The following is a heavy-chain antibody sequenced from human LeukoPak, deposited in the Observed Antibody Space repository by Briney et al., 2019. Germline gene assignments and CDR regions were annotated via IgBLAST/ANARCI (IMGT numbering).Heavy chain of an antibody. CDR1: GGSFSGYY. D-gene: IGHD3-10*01. V-gene: IGHV4-59*08. Sequence: SETLSLTCAVYGGSFSGYYWSWIRQPPGKGLEWIGYIYYKGSTNYNPSLKSRVNISLDTSKNQFSLKLSSVTAADTALYYCARHGSYRYYFDYWGQGTLVTVSS. CDR3: ARHGSYRYYFDY. CDR2: IYYKGST. J-gene: IGHJ4*02.